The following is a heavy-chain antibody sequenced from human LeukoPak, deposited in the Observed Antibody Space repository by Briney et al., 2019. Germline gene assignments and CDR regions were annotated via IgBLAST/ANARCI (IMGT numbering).Heavy chain of an antibody. J-gene: IGHJ4*02. CDR1: GYTFTGYY. Sequence: GASVTVSCKASGYTFTGYYMHWVRQAPGQGLEWMGWINPNSGGTNYAQKFQGRVTMTRDTSISTAYMELSRLRSDDTAVYYCARGVLRFLEWSSNPHDYWGQGTLVTVSS. V-gene: IGHV1-2*02. CDR2: INPNSGGT. CDR3: ARGVLRFLEWSSNPHDY. D-gene: IGHD3-3*01.